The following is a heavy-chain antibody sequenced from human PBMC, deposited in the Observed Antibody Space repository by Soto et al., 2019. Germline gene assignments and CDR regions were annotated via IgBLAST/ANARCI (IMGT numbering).Heavy chain of an antibody. D-gene: IGHD3-10*01. CDR1: GFPFTTYG. CDR3: VGGQYYFDY. Sequence: ESGGGVVPPGRSLRLSCAASGFPFTTYGMHWVREGPGKGLEWVAVISYDGSNKYYADSVKGRFTISRDNSKNTLYLQMNSLRPEDTALYYCVGGQYYFDYRGQGTLVTVSP. J-gene: IGHJ4*02. CDR2: ISYDGSNK. V-gene: IGHV3-30*03.